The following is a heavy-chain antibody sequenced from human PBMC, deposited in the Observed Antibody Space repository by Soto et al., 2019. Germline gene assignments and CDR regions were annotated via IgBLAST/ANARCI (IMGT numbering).Heavy chain of an antibody. D-gene: IGHD6-19*01. V-gene: IGHV3-23*01. Sequence: GGALRLCCAASVFSMSNFAMGWVRQAPGKGLEWVSAISGSGSSTYYADSVKGRFTISRDNSQNTLYLQMNSLRAEDTAVYYCAKLRASAVADFDYWGQGTKVTVSS. CDR2: ISGSGSST. J-gene: IGHJ4*02. CDR1: VFSMSNFA. CDR3: AKLRASAVADFDY.